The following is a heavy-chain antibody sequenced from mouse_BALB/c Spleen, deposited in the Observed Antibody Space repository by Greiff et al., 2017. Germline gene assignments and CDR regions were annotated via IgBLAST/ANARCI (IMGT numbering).Heavy chain of an antibody. CDR2: INPSTGYT. CDR3: AVSGRYEGMDY. V-gene: IGHV1-7*01. D-gene: IGHD2-14*01. CDR1: GYTFTSYW. J-gene: IGHJ4*01. Sequence: VQLQQSGAELAKPGASVKMSCKASGYTFTSYWMHWVKQRPGQGLEWIGYINPSTGYTEYNQKFKDKATLTADKSSSTAYMQLSSLTSEDSAVYYCAVSGRYEGMDYWGQGTSVTVSS.